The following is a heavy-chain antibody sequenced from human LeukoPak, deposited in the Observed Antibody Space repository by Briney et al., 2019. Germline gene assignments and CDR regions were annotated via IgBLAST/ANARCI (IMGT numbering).Heavy chain of an antibody. Sequence: ASVKVSCKASGYTFTSYDINWVRQATGQGLEWMGWMNPNSGNTGYAQKFQGRVTMTRNTSISTAYMELSSLRSEDTAVYYCARGRITMVRGPRVPFDPWGQGTLVTVSS. D-gene: IGHD3-10*01. CDR3: ARGRITMVRGPRVPFDP. V-gene: IGHV1-8*01. CDR1: GYTFTSYD. CDR2: MNPNSGNT. J-gene: IGHJ5*02.